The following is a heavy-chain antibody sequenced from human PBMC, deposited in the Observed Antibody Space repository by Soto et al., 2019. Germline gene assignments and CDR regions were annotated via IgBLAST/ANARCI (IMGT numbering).Heavy chain of an antibody. CDR3: AKDLGEWLRFEYYYDY. J-gene: IGHJ4*02. CDR2: ISYDGSNK. V-gene: IGHV3-30*18. Sequence: GGSLRLSCAASGFTFSSYGMHWVRQGPGKGLEWVAVISYDGSNKYYADSVKGRFTISRDNSKNTLYLQMNSLRAEDTAVYYCAKDLGEWLRFEYYYDYWGQGTLVTVSS. D-gene: IGHD5-12*01. CDR1: GFTFSSYG.